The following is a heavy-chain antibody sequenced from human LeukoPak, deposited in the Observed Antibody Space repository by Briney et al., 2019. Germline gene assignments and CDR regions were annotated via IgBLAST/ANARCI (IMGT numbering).Heavy chain of an antibody. Sequence: ASVKVSCKTSGYTFIEYYLHWVRQTPGQAFEYMGIVNPAGGSTSYHHNFQGRVTMTREAPTTTIYMELRNLTSDDTAVYYCARGQLGPTSAPFDSWGQGTLVTVSS. V-gene: IGHV1-46*01. CDR2: VNPAGGST. CDR3: ARGQLGPTSAPFDS. D-gene: IGHD6-13*01. CDR1: GYTFIEYY. J-gene: IGHJ4*02.